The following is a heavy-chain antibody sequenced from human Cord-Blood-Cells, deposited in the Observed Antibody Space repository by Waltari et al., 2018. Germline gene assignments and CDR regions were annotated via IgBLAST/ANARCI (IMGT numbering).Heavy chain of an antibody. CDR1: GGSFSGHS. CDR3: ARGRGYGDYWFDP. Sequence: QVQLQQWGAGLLKPSEILSLPCAVYGGSFSGHSWSWIRHPPGTGLEWIGEINHNGSTNYNPSLKSRVTISVDTSKNQFSLKLSSVTAADTAVYYCARGRGYGDYWFDPWGQGTLVTVSS. V-gene: IGHV4-34*01. J-gene: IGHJ5*02. CDR2: INHNGST. D-gene: IGHD4-17*01.